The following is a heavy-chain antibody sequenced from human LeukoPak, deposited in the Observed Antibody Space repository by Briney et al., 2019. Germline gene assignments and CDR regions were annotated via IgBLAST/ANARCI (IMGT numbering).Heavy chain of an antibody. CDR2: INHSGST. CDR1: GGSFSGYY. Sequence: PSETLSLTCAVYGGSFSGYYWSWIRQPPGKGLEWIGEINHSGSTNYNPSLKSRVTISVDTSKNRFSLKLSSVTAADTAVYYCARGRSTIAARHYYYYYMDVWGKGTTVTVSS. CDR3: ARGRSTIAARHYYYYYMDV. V-gene: IGHV4-34*01. D-gene: IGHD6-6*01. J-gene: IGHJ6*03.